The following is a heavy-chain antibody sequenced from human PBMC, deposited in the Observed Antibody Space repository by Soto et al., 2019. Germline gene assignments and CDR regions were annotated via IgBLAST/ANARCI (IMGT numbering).Heavy chain of an antibody. Sequence: ASVKVSCKASGYTFTSYGISWVQQAPGQGLEWMGWISAYNGNTNYAQKLQGRVTMTTDTSTSTAYMELRSLRSDDTAVYYCARALSYCSGGSCYSSSLDYWGQGTLVTVSS. CDR2: ISAYNGNT. V-gene: IGHV1-18*01. J-gene: IGHJ4*02. D-gene: IGHD2-15*01. CDR1: GYTFTSYG. CDR3: ARALSYCSGGSCYSSSLDY.